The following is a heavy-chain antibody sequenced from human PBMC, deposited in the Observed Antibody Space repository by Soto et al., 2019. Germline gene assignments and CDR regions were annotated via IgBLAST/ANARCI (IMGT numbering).Heavy chain of an antibody. CDR2: IYYSGST. V-gene: IGHV4-59*01. CDR3: ASAYKGPEYFQH. Sequence: SETLSLTCTVSGGSISSYYWSWIRQPPRKGLEWIGYIYYSGSTNYNPSLKSRVTISVDTSKNQFSLKLSSVTAADTAVYYCASAYKGPEYFQHWGQGTLVTVSS. D-gene: IGHD1-1*01. CDR1: GGSISSYY. J-gene: IGHJ1*01.